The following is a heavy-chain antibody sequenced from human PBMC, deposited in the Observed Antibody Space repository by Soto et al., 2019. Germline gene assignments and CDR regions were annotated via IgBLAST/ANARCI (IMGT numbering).Heavy chain of an antibody. Sequence: QVQLQESGPGLVKPSQTLSLTCTVSGGSISSGGYYWSWIRQHPGKGLEWIGSIYYSGSTYYNPSLKSRVTMSVDTSENQFSLRLSSVTAADTAVYYCARKDSGYGDYMDVWGKGTTVTVSS. V-gene: IGHV4-31*03. J-gene: IGHJ6*03. D-gene: IGHD5-12*01. CDR2: IYYSGST. CDR3: ARKDSGYGDYMDV. CDR1: GGSISSGGYY.